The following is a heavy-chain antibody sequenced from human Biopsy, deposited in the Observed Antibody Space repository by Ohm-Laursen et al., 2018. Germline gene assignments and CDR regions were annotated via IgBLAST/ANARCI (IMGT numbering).Heavy chain of an antibody. V-gene: IGHV1-18*01. J-gene: IGHJ4*02. CDR2: ISGYNGNT. CDR3: ARDCNGDNCGVDF. CDR1: GYKFTSYG. Sequence: ASVKVSCKISGYKFTSYGMSWVRQAPGQGFEWMGRISGYNGNTNYAQKFQGRVTITADKFTNTVYMELSSLRSDDTAVYFCARDCNGDNCGVDFWGQGTLVTVS. D-gene: IGHD2-15*01.